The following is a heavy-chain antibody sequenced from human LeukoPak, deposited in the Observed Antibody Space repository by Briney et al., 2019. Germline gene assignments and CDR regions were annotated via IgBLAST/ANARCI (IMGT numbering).Heavy chain of an antibody. V-gene: IGHV1-18*01. D-gene: IGHD3-22*01. J-gene: IGHJ3*02. CDR2: ISAYKGNT. Sequence: ASVKVSCKASGYTFTSSGISWVRQAPGQGLEWMGWISAYKGNTNYAQKLQGRVTMTTDTSTSTAYMELRSLRSDDTAVFYCASLTTADAFDIWGQGTMVTVSS. CDR1: GYTFTSSG. CDR3: ASLTTADAFDI.